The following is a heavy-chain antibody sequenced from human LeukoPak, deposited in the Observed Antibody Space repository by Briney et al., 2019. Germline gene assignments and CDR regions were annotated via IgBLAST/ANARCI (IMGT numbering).Heavy chain of an antibody. CDR3: ARVYYDSSGYYHLPY. CDR1: GFTVRDNY. CDR2: LYSGGAA. V-gene: IGHV3-53*01. Sequence: AGGSLRLSCAVSGFTVRDNYLNWVRQTPGKGLECVSVLYSGGAAYYADSVKGRFTISRDTSKNTLSLQMNSLRAEDTAVYYCARVYYDSSGYYHLPYWGQGTLVTVSS. D-gene: IGHD3-22*01. J-gene: IGHJ4*02.